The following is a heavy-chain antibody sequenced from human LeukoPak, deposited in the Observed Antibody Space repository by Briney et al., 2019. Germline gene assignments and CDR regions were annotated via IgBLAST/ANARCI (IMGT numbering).Heavy chain of an antibody. CDR1: GFTFSSYS. V-gene: IGHV3-21*01. D-gene: IGHD3-22*01. CDR2: ISSSSSYI. J-gene: IGHJ3*02. Sequence: GGSLRLSCAASGFTFSSYSMNWVRQAPGKGLEWVSPISSSSSYIYYADSVKGRFTISRDNAKNSLYLQMNSLRAEDTAVYYCARERRSAVITTDAFDIWGQGTMVTVSS. CDR3: ARERRSAVITTDAFDI.